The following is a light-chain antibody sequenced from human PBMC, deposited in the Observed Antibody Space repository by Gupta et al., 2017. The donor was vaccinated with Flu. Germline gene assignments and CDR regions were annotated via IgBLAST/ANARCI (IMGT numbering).Light chain of an antibody. CDR2: GKN. CDR3: ESRDSSDNHLV. V-gene: IGLV3-19*01. J-gene: IGLJ3*02. Sequence: SSELTQDPAVSVALGQTVRITCQGNSLRSYYAKWYQPKPGQAPLLVIHGKNNRPSGIPDRFSGSSSGNTASLTITGAQAEDEADYYCESRDSSDNHLVFGGGTKLTVL. CDR1: SLRSYY.